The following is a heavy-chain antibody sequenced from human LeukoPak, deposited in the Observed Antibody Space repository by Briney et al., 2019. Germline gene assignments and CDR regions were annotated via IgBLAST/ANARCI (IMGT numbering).Heavy chain of an antibody. Sequence: GGSLRLSCAASGFTFSSYSMNWVRQAPGKGLEWVSSISSSSSYIYYADSVKGRSTISRDNAKNSLYLQMNSLRAEDTAVYYCARGLRYFDWLFATFDYWGQGTLVTVSS. CDR3: ARGLRYFDWLFATFDY. D-gene: IGHD3-9*01. J-gene: IGHJ4*02. CDR2: ISSSSSYI. V-gene: IGHV3-21*01. CDR1: GFTFSSYS.